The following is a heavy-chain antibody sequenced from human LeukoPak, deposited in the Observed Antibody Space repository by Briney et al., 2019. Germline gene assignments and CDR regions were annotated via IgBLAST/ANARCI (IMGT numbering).Heavy chain of an antibody. CDR3: TRQNYYDSSGSY. D-gene: IGHD3-22*01. Sequence: PGGSLRLSCAASGFTFSGSAMHWVRQASGKGLEWVGRIRSKANSCATAYAASVKGGFTISRDDSKNTAYLQMNSLKTEDTAVYYCTRQNYYDSSGSYWGQGTLVTVSS. CDR2: IRSKANSCAT. V-gene: IGHV3-73*01. CDR1: GFTFSGSA. J-gene: IGHJ4*02.